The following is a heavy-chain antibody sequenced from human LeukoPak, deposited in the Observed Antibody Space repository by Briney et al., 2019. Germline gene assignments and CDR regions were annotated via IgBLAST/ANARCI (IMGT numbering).Heavy chain of an antibody. Sequence: AGGSLRLSCAASGFTFSSYWMSWVRQAPGKGLEWVANIKQDGSEKYYVDSVKGRFTISRDNAKNSLYLQMNSLRAEDTAVYYCAIAAAGTGDYDFDYWGQGTLVTVSS. J-gene: IGHJ4*02. D-gene: IGHD6-13*01. CDR1: GFTFSSYW. V-gene: IGHV3-7*01. CDR3: AIAAAGTGDYDFDY. CDR2: IKQDGSEK.